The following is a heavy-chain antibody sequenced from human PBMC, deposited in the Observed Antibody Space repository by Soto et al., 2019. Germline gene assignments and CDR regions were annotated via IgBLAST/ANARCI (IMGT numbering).Heavy chain of an antibody. CDR3: AILQGYTTIYNY. J-gene: IGHJ4*02. V-gene: IGHV3-7*01. CDR2: IKPEGSGE. Sequence: QLVESGGGLVQPGGSLRLSCGGSGFIFSNYWMSWVRQTPGKGLEWVASIKPEGSGEVYLDSVKGRFTISRDNARNSLYLQMVSLRDEYTAVYYCAILQGYTTIYNYWGQGTLVTVSS. D-gene: IGHD5-18*01. CDR1: GFIFSNYW.